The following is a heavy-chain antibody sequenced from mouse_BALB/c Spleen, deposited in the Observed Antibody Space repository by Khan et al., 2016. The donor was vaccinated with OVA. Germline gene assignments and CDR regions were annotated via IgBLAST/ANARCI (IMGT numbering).Heavy chain of an antibody. CDR3: ARGGKFAY. Sequence: QVQLQQSGAELVRPGVSVKISCKGSGYTFTDYAMHWVQQIPAKSLEWIGVISTYYGDVDYSQKYKGKATMTVDSNTSTAYMELARLTSEDSAIXYRARGGKFAYWGQRTLVTVTA. V-gene: IGHV1S137*01. CDR1: GYTFTDYA. J-gene: IGHJ3*01. CDR2: ISTYYGDV.